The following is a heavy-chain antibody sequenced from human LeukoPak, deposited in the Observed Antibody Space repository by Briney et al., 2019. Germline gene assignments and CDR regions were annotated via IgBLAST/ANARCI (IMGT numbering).Heavy chain of an antibody. J-gene: IGHJ5*02. CDR1: GGSISSSSYY. Sequence: SETLSLTCTVSGGSISSSSYYWSWIRQPAGKGLEWIGRIYTSGNTNYNPSLKSRVTMSVDTSKNHFYLRLSSVTAADTAVYYCARDTYSNTYYWFDPWGQGTLVTVSS. D-gene: IGHD6-13*01. CDR3: ARDTYSNTYYWFDP. V-gene: IGHV4-61*02. CDR2: IYTSGNT.